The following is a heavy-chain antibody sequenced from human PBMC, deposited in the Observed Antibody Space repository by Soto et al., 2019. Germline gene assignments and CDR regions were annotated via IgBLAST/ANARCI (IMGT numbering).Heavy chain of an antibody. V-gene: IGHV1-69*05. Sequence: GASVKVSCKASGGTFSNYAFSWVRQAPGQGLEWLGGIMPIFGRADYAQKFQGRVTFTRDTSTSTVYMELSGLRSDDTAVYYCSRVDPGETSPFDHWGQGTLVTVSS. D-gene: IGHD3-10*01. CDR2: IMPIFGRA. CDR3: SRVDPGETSPFDH. CDR1: GGTFSNYA. J-gene: IGHJ4*02.